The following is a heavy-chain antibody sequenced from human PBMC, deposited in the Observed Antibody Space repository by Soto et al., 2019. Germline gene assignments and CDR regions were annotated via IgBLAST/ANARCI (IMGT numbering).Heavy chain of an antibody. V-gene: IGHV3-23*01. CDR1: GFTFSSYA. J-gene: IGHJ5*02. Sequence: PGGSLRLSCAASGFTFSSYAMSWVRQAPGKGLEWVSAISGSGGSTYYADSVKGRFTISRDNSKNTLYLQMNSLRAEDTAVYYCASSIAAAGLYNWFDPWGQGTLVTVSS. CDR3: ASSIAAAGLYNWFDP. D-gene: IGHD6-13*01. CDR2: ISGSGGST.